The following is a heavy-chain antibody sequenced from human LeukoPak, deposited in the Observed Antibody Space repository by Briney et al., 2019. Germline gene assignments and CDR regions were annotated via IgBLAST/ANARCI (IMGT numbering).Heavy chain of an antibody. CDR2: MYHSGST. D-gene: IGHD1-26*01. J-gene: IGHJ1*01. CDR3: ARPVGATEYFQH. CDR1: GYSISSGFY. Sequence: SETLSLTCTVSGYSISSGFYWGWIRQPPGKGLEWIGSMYHSGSTYYNPSLKSRVTISVDTSKHQFSLKLSSVTAADTAVYYCARPVGATEYFQHWGQGALVTVSS. V-gene: IGHV4-38-2*02.